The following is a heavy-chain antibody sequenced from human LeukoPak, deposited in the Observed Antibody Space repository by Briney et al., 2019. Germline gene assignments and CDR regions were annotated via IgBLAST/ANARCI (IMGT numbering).Heavy chain of an antibody. CDR3: ASGWTTEDAFDI. J-gene: IGHJ3*02. CDR1: GFTLSSYE. V-gene: IGHV3-48*03. CDR2: ISTSGSTK. D-gene: IGHD1-14*01. Sequence: PGGSLRLSCAASGFTLSSYEMNWVRQAPGKGLEWVSYISTSGSTKYYADSVKGRFTTSRDNAKNSLYLQMNSLRAEDTAVYYCASGWTTEDAFDIWGQGAMVTVSS.